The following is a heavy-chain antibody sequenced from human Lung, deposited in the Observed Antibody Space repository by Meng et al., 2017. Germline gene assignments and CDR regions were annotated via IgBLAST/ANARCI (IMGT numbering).Heavy chain of an antibody. J-gene: IGHJ5*02. V-gene: IGHV4-39*01. Sequence: QSQLQESGPGLVKPSVALSLTCTVSGGSISTSGYYWGWIRQPPGKGLEWIGSIGHSGFTYYTPSLKSRVAVSLDTSKSQFSLMLTSVTAADTAVYYCVRSSAWVRTGFDPWGQGTLVTVSS. D-gene: IGHD6-19*01. CDR2: IGHSGFT. CDR3: VRSSAWVRTGFDP. CDR1: GGSISTSGYY.